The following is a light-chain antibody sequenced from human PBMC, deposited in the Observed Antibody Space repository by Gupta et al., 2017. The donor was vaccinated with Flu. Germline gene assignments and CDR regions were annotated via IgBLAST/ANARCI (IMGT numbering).Light chain of an antibody. CDR3: QQSYSTPPFT. CDR2: AAS. CDR1: QSITSY. V-gene: IGKV1-39*01. Sequence: DIQMTQSTSSLSESVGDRVTITCRASQSITSYLNWYQQKPGKAPKLLLYAASSLQRSVPSRFCGSGSGTDFTLTISSLQPEDVATYYCQQSYSTPPFTFGPGTKVDIK. J-gene: IGKJ3*01.